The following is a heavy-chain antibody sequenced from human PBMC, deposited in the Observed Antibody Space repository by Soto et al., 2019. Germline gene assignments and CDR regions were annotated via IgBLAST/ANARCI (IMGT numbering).Heavy chain of an antibody. CDR1: GFTFSNYW. CDR2: VKEDESAK. J-gene: IGHJ4*02. D-gene: IGHD1-1*01. Sequence: EVQLVESGGGLVQPGGSLRLSCAASGFTFSNYWMSWVRQAPGKGLEWLAKVKEDESAKYYVDSVKGRFTISRDNAKSSLYLQMNSLRAEDTAVYYCARPSSVSTTNLVYWGQGTLVTVSS. V-gene: IGHV3-7*01. CDR3: ARPSSVSTTNLVY.